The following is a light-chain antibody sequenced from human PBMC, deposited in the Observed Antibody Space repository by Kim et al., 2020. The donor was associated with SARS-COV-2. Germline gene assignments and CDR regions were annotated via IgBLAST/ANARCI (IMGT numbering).Light chain of an antibody. CDR3: QVWDSSTTV. CDR1: NIGSKN. Sequence: SVALGQTARITCGGNNIGSKNVHWYQKRPGQAPVVVMYRDSNRPFGIPERFSGSNSGNTATLTISGAQAGDEADYFCQVWDSSTTVFGGGTQLTVL. V-gene: IGLV3-9*01. J-gene: IGLJ2*01. CDR2: RDS.